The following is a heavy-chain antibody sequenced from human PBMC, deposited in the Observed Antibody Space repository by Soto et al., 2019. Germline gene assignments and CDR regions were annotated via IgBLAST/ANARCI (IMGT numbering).Heavy chain of an antibody. D-gene: IGHD6-13*01. V-gene: IGHV4-30-2*01. J-gene: IGHJ5*02. CDR2: TYHSGRT. CDR3: ARVGAAAADNWFDP. Sequence: PSETLSLTCAVSGGSISSGGYSWSWIRQPPGKGLEWIGYTYHSGRTYYNPSLKSRVTISVDRSKNQFSLKLSSVTAADTAVYYCARVGAAAADNWFDPWGQGTLVTVSS. CDR1: GGSISSGGYS.